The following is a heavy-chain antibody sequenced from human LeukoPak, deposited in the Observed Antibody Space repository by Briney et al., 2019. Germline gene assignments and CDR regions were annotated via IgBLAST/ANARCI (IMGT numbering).Heavy chain of an antibody. J-gene: IGHJ4*02. Sequence: PSETLSLTCTVSGGSISSGSYYWRWIRQPAGKGLEWIGRTYTSGSTNYNPSLKSRVTISVDTSKNQFSLKLSSVTAADTAVYYCARATVTTALLDYWGQGTLVTVSS. CDR1: GGSISSGSYY. CDR3: ARATVTTALLDY. V-gene: IGHV4-61*02. D-gene: IGHD4-17*01. CDR2: TYTSGST.